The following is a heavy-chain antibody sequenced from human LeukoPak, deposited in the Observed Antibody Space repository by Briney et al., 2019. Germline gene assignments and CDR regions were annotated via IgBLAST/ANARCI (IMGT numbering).Heavy chain of an antibody. Sequence: SETLSLTCTVSGGSISSSDYYWGWIRQPPGKGLEWIASIYYSGTTHYNPSHQSRVTMSVDTSKNQFSLKLSSVTAADTAVYYCASSTYYDSSGYYQDYWGQGTLVTVSS. J-gene: IGHJ4*02. CDR3: ASSTYYDSSGYYQDY. D-gene: IGHD3-22*01. CDR2: IYYSGTT. CDR1: GGSISSSDYY. V-gene: IGHV4-39*01.